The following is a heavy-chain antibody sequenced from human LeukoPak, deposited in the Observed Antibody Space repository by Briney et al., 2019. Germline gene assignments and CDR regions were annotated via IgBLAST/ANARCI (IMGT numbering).Heavy chain of an antibody. V-gene: IGHV4-39*07. J-gene: IGHJ6*03. CDR2: IYYTGNT. D-gene: IGHD4-17*01. CDR3: ARAHYGDYHYYYYVDV. Sequence: SETLSLTCSVPGDSITGYYWGWIRQPPGKGLEWIGNIYYTGNTYYNSSLKSRVTISLDTSKNQFSLKVISMTAADTAVYYCARAHYGDYHYYYYVDVWGKGTTVTVSS. CDR1: GDSITGYY.